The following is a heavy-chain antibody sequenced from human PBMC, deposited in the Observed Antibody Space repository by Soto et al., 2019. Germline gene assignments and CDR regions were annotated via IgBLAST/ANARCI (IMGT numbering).Heavy chain of an antibody. D-gene: IGHD6-19*01. CDR3: ARERSRWLAIDE. J-gene: IGHJ4*02. CDR1: GSNFNVKG. V-gene: IGHV3-48*02. Sequence: EVQLVESGGGLVQPGGSLRLSCMASGSNFNVKGLNWFRQPPGKGLEWLAYIRGVSDTIYYADSVKGRFTISRDNAKNSVYLQMNSLRDEDTAIYYCARERSRWLAIDEWGQGTPVTVSS. CDR2: IRGVSDTI.